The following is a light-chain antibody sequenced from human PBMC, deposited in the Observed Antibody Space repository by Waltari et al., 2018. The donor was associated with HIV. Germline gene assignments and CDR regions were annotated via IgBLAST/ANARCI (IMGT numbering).Light chain of an antibody. Sequence: QSALTQPSSASGSPGQSVTISCTGTSSDVGGYNYVSWYQQHPGKAPKLMIYEVSKRPSGVPDRFSGSKSGNTASLTVSGLQAEDEAEYYCSSYAGSKNLVFGGGTKLTVL. CDR3: SSYAGSKNLV. CDR2: EVS. J-gene: IGLJ2*01. V-gene: IGLV2-8*01. CDR1: SSDVGGYNY.